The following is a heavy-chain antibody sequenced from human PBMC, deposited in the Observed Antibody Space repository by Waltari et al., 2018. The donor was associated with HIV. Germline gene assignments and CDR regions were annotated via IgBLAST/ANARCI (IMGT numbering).Heavy chain of an antibody. D-gene: IGHD1-26*01. CDR3: ARDGVGDAAFDY. CDR2: INPNSGNT. CDR1: GYNFTGYY. J-gene: IGHJ4*02. Sequence: VSCRASGYNFTGYYMHWVRQAPGQGLEWMGWINPNSGNTHFAQKFKGRVTLTRVTSIRTAYLEMRRLKSDDTAIYYCARDGVGDAAFDYWGQGTLVTVS. V-gene: IGHV1-2*02.